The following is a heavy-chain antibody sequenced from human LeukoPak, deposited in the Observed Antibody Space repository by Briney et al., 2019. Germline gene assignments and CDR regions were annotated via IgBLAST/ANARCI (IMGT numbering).Heavy chain of an antibody. CDR3: AGYSRGWYALTTLNS. CDR1: GGSISSSSYY. J-gene: IGHJ5*01. Sequence: SETLSLTCTVSGGSISSSSYYWGWIRQPPGKGLEWIGSIYYSGSTYYNPSLKSRVTISVDTSKNQFSLKLSSVTAADRVLYYWAGYSRGWYALTTLNSGGQGTLVTVSS. CDR2: IYYSGST. D-gene: IGHD6-19*01. V-gene: IGHV4-39*01.